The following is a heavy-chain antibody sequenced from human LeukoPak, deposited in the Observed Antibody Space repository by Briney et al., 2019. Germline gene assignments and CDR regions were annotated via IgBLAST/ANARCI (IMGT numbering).Heavy chain of an antibody. CDR2: INHSGST. Sequence: PSETLSLTCAVYGGSFSGYYWSWIRQPPGKGLEWIGEINHSGSTNYNPSLKSRVTISVDTSKNQFSLKLSSVTAADTAVYYCAREAQYYYDSSGYYNSIDCWGQGTLVTVFS. CDR1: GGSFSGYY. J-gene: IGHJ4*02. V-gene: IGHV4-34*01. D-gene: IGHD3-22*01. CDR3: AREAQYYYDSSGYYNSIDC.